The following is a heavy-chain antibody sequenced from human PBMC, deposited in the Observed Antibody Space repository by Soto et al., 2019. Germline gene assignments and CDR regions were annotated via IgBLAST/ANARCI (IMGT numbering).Heavy chain of an antibody. Sequence: ASVKASCKASGYIFTGYAMHWVRQAPGQRLEWMGWISAYNGNTNYAQKLQGRVTMTTDTSTSTAYMELRSLRSDDTAVYYCARVGGRGYSYGFFNWFDPWGQGTLVTVSS. D-gene: IGHD5-18*01. V-gene: IGHV1-18*01. CDR3: ARVGGRGYSYGFFNWFDP. CDR1: GYIFTGYA. J-gene: IGHJ5*02. CDR2: ISAYNGNT.